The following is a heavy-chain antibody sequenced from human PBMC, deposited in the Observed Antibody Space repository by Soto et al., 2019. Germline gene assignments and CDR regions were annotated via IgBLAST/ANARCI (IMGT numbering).Heavy chain of an antibody. J-gene: IGHJ5*02. Sequence: QVHLVQSGVEVKTPGASVKVSCQASGYTFFTYDISWVRQAPGQGLEWMGWISTYSGDTKYAQKFQGRVTMTTDTSTNTAYLELRSLSSDDTAVYYCARHHGPTTSENWFEPWGQGTLVTVSS. CDR3: ARHHGPTTSENWFEP. V-gene: IGHV1-18*01. CDR1: GYTFFTYD. CDR2: ISTYSGDT. D-gene: IGHD5-12*01.